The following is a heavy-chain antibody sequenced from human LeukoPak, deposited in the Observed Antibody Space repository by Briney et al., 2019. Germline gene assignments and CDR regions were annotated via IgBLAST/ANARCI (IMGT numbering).Heavy chain of an antibody. CDR1: GFIFSNVG. D-gene: IGHD3-3*01. Sequence: GGSLRLSCAASGFIFSNVGMSWVRQAPGKGLEWVANIKQDGSQSYYVDSVQGRFTISRDTARNSLHLQINSLRAEDTAMYYCAIEGSGRSLAPWGQGTLVTVSS. V-gene: IGHV3-7*01. CDR2: IKQDGSQS. CDR3: AIEGSGRSLAP. J-gene: IGHJ5*02.